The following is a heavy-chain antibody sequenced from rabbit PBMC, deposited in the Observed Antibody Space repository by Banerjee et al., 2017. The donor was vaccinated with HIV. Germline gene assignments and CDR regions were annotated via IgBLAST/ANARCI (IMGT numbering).Heavy chain of an antibody. D-gene: IGHD2-1*01. V-gene: IGHV1S40*01. Sequence: QSLEESGGDLVKPGASLTLTCKASGFSYSGGYDMCWVRQAPGKGLEWIACINTSSGSTVYATWAKGRLTVSRTSSTTVTLQMTSLTAADTATYFCARDPGGSMDLWGPGTLVTVS. J-gene: IGHJ4*01. CDR3: ARDPGGSMDL. CDR1: GFSYSGGYD. CDR2: INTSSGST.